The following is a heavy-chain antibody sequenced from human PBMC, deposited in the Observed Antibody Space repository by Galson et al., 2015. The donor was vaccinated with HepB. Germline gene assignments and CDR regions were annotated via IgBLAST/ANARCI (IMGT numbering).Heavy chain of an antibody. CDR1: GFTFSSYA. D-gene: IGHD1-26*01. J-gene: IGHJ4*02. Sequence: SLRLSCAASGFTFSSYAMHWVRQVTGRGLEWVSGIGTAGDTYYPGSVKGRFTISRENAKNSLYLQMNSLRVGDTATYYCVKYSGSYSFDYWGQGTLVTVSS. CDR3: VKYSGSYSFDY. CDR2: IGTAGDT. V-gene: IGHV3-13*01.